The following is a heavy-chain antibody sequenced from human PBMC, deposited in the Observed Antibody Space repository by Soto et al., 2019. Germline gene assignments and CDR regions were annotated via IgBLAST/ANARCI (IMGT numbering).Heavy chain of an antibody. V-gene: IGHV4-61*01. D-gene: IGHD6-25*01. CDR2: IYYSGST. CDR3: ASLGGYNTYWYFDL. J-gene: IGHJ2*01. Sequence: QGQLQESGPGLVKPSETLSLTCTVSGGSVSSGSYYWSWIRQPPGKGLEWIGYIYYSGSTNYNPSLKSRVTISVDTSKNQFALELSSVTAADTGVYYCASLGGYNTYWYFDLWGRGTLVTVSS. CDR1: GGSVSSGSYY.